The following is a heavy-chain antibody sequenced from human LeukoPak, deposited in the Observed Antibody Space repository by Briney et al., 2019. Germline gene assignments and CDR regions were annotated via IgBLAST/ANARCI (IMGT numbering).Heavy chain of an antibody. CDR3: ARAVSVAGTLYYLDY. Sequence: GGSLRLSCAASGFTFSSYDMHWVRQPTGKGLEWVSAIGIATDTYYPDPVKGRFTISRENAKNSFYLQMNSLRAGDTAVYYCARAVSVAGTLYYLDYWGQGTLVTVSS. CDR2: IGIATDT. CDR1: GFTFSSYD. J-gene: IGHJ4*02. V-gene: IGHV3-13*01. D-gene: IGHD6-19*01.